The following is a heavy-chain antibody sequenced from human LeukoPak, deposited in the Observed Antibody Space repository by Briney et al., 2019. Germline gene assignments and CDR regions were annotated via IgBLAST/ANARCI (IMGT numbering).Heavy chain of an antibody. Sequence: GGSLRLSCAASGFTFDDYGMSWVRQAPGKGLEWVAGINWNGGSTGYADSVKGRFTIARDNAKNSLYLQMNSLRAEDTALYYCAREKPFYDSSGYYYPIAFDYWGQGTLVTVSS. J-gene: IGHJ4*02. CDR2: INWNGGST. CDR1: GFTFDDYG. V-gene: IGHV3-20*04. D-gene: IGHD3-22*01. CDR3: AREKPFYDSSGYYYPIAFDY.